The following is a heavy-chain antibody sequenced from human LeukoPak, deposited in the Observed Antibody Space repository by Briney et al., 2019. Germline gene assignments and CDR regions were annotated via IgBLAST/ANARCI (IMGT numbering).Heavy chain of an antibody. CDR1: GGTFSSYA. V-gene: IGHV1-69*05. D-gene: IGHD6-13*01. CDR2: IIPIFGTA. J-gene: IGHJ5*02. Sequence: SVKVTCKASGGTFSSYAISWVRQAPGQGLEWMRRIIPIFGTANYAQKFQGRVTITTDESTSTAYMELSSLRSEDTAVYYCARDGKYSSSANWFDPWGQGTLVTVSS. CDR3: ARDGKYSSSANWFDP.